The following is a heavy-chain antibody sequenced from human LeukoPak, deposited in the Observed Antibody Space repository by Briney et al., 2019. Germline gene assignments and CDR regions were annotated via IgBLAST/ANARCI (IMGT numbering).Heavy chain of an antibody. D-gene: IGHD3-10*01. CDR2: ISGGGGIT. CDR1: GLTVSSNY. CDR3: AKDTFSESRYGVLDS. J-gene: IGHJ4*02. Sequence: PGGSLRLSCAASGLTVSSNYMSWVRQAPGKGLEWVSAISGGGGITYYADSVKGRFTISRDNSKNTLYLQMSSLRAEDTAVYYCAKDTFSESRYGVLDSWGQGTLVTVSS. V-gene: IGHV3-23*01.